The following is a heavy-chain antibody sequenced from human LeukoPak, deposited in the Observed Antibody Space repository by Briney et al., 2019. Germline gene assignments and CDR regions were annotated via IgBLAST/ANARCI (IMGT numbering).Heavy chain of an antibody. V-gene: IGHV3-23*01. CDR3: AKDRDQGYWYFDL. CDR1: GFTFSSYA. CDR2: ISGSGGST. Sequence: GGFLRLSCAASGFTFSSYAMSWVRQAPGKGLEWVSAISGSGGSTYYADSVKGRFTISRDNSKNTLYLQMNSLRAEDTAVYYCAKDRDQGYWYFDLWGRGTLVTVSS. D-gene: IGHD2-2*01. J-gene: IGHJ2*01.